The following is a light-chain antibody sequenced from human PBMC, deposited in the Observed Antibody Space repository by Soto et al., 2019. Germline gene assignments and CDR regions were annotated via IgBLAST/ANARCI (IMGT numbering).Light chain of an antibody. CDR3: MQTLQTPWT. Sequence: DIVMTQAPLSLPVTPGEPASISCRSSQSLLHSNGYNYLAWHLQKPGQSPQVLIHLGSNRASGVPDRFNGSGSGTDFTLKISRVEAEDVGIYYCMQTLQTPWTFGQGTKVDIK. J-gene: IGKJ1*01. CDR1: QSLLHSNGYNY. V-gene: IGKV2-28*01. CDR2: LGS.